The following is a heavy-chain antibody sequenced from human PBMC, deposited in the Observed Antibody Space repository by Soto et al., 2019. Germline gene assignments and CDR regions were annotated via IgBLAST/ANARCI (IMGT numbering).Heavy chain of an antibody. CDR1: GVSIHNSHSF. Sequence: SETLSLASAFSGVSIHNSHSFWGWIRQPPGKGLEFIGSVYYSGGANYNPSLKSRVTVSIDTSNNQFSLRVNSVTAADTAVYYCGRVVEGATRHTDFDSWGQGIMVTVSS. D-gene: IGHD2-15*01. CDR2: VYYSGGA. CDR3: GRVVEGATRHTDFDS. J-gene: IGHJ5*01. V-gene: IGHV4-39*01.